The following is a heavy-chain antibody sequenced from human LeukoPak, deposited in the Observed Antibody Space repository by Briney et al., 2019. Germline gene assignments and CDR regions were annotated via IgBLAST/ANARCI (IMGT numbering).Heavy chain of an antibody. CDR3: ARELGYCSSTSCSTFDY. CDR1: GGTFSSYA. V-gene: IGHV1-69*13. J-gene: IGHJ4*02. D-gene: IGHD2-2*02. Sequence: GASVKVSCKASGGTFSSYAISWVRQAPGQGLEWMGGIIPIFGTANYAQKFQGRVTITADESTSTAYMELSSLRSEDTAVYYCARELGYCSSTSCSTFDYWGQGTLVTVSS. CDR2: IIPIFGTA.